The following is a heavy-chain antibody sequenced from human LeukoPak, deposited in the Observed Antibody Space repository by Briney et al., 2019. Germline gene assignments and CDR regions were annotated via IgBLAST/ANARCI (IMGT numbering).Heavy chain of an antibody. V-gene: IGHV3-11*01. CDR3: AKVGGIVDY. CDR2: ISNRGDTM. Sequence: GGSLRLSCAASGFTLIDNYMTWIRQAPGKGLEWLSSISNRGDTMYYADSVRGRFIISRDNAKSSLYLQMNDLRVDDTAVYYCAKVGGIVDYWGQGTLVTVSS. J-gene: IGHJ4*02. D-gene: IGHD1-26*01. CDR1: GFTLIDNY.